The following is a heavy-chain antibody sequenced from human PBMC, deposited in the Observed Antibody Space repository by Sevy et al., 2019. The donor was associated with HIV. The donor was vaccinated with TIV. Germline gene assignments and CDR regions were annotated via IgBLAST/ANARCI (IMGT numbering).Heavy chain of an antibody. D-gene: IGHD3-22*01. Sequence: ASVKVSCKASGYTFTSFAISWVRQAPGQGLEWVGWISAYNGESKYAQKFQDRVTMTTDTSTGTAYMELGSLRSDDTAVFYCTRDLGDRSGIFFDYWGQGTQVTVSS. CDR3: TRDLGDRSGIFFDY. CDR2: ISAYNGES. J-gene: IGHJ4*02. V-gene: IGHV1-18*01. CDR1: GYTFTSFA.